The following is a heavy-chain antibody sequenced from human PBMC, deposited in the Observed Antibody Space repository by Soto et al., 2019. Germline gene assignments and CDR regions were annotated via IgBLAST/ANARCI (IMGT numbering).Heavy chain of an antibody. CDR3: AMVDNYVTPTPQDV. D-gene: IGHD3-16*01. CDR1: GYIFVNYG. J-gene: IGHJ6*02. Sequence: QVQLVQSGDEVRKPGSSVKVSCKASGYIFVNYGIAWARQAPGQGLEWMGWISPYSGNTHYASKVQGRLTMTTDTXXSADYMDLGSLTSGDTAVYYCAMVDNYVTPTPQDVWGQGTTVTVSS. V-gene: IGHV1-18*01. CDR2: ISPYSGNT.